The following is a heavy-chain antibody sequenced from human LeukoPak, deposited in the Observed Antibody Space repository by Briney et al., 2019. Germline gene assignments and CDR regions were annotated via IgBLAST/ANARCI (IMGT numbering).Heavy chain of an antibody. V-gene: IGHV1-69*13. CDR2: IIPIFGTA. CDR1: GGTFSSYA. J-gene: IGHJ6*02. CDR3: ASPVYYYEGMDV. Sequence: SVKVSCKASGGTFSSYAISWVRQAPGQGLEWMGGIIPIFGTANYAQKFQGRVTVTADESTSTAYMELSSLRSEDTAVYYCASPVYYYEGMDVWGQGTTVTVSS. D-gene: IGHD3-22*01.